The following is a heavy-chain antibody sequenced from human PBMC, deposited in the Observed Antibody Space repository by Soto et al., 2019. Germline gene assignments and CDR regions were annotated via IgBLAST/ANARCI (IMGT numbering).Heavy chain of an antibody. D-gene: IGHD4-17*01. CDR2: IRSKAYGATT. CDR3: ARDLASSDNVDFYGMDG. Sequence: LRLSCVASGFTFGDYTMSWFRQAPGGGLEWVSFIRSKAYGATTEYAASVKGRFTISRDDSKSIAYLQMNSLKSEDTAVYYCARDLASSDNVDFYGMDGWRQGTTVTVSS. J-gene: IGHJ6*02. CDR1: GFTFGDYT. V-gene: IGHV3-49*03.